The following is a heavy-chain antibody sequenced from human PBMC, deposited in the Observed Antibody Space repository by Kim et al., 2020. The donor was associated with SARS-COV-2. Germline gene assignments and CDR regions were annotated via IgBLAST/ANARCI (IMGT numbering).Heavy chain of an antibody. CDR1: GFTFSSYA. D-gene: IGHD3-16*01. CDR3: AKFGRHMIPHYFDY. V-gene: IGHV3-23*01. CDR2: ISGSGGST. Sequence: GGSMRLSCAASGFTFSSYAMSWVRQAPGKGLEWVSAISGSGGSTYYADSVKGRFTTSRDNSKNTLYLQMNSLRAEDTAVYYCAKFGRHMIPHYFDYWGQGTLVTVSS. J-gene: IGHJ4*02.